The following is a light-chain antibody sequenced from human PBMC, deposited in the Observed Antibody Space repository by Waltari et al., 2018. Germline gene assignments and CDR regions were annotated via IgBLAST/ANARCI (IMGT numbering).Light chain of an antibody. V-gene: IGKV1-5*03. CDR2: QAS. Sequence: EIQMTQSPSTLSASVGDRVTITCRTDNSISSWLAWDQQKPGKAPKLLIYQASTLASGFPSRFSGSGSGTEFALTISSLQPDDVGTYFCQQYNGYPLTFGGGTKLEIK. CDR3: QQYNGYPLT. J-gene: IGKJ4*01. CDR1: NSISSW.